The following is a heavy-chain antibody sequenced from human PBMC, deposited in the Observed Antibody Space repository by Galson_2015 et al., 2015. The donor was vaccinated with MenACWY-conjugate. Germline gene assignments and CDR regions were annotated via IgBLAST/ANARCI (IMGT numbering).Heavy chain of an antibody. D-gene: IGHD3-10*01. J-gene: IGHJ3*02. CDR1: GFTFSDYY. CDR2: ISSSSSYT. V-gene: IGHV3-11*05. CDR3: AGARGVRGLDAFDI. Sequence: SLRLSCAASGFTFSDYYMSWIRQAPGKGLEWVSYISSSSSYTNYADSVKGRFTISRDNAKNSLYLQMYSLRAEDTAVYYCAGARGVRGLDAFDIWGQGTMVTVSP.